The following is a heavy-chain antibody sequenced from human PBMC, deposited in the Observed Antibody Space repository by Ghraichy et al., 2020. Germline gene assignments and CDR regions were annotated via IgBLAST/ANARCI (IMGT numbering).Heavy chain of an antibody. V-gene: IGHV3-7*01. CDR2: IKQDGSEK. CDR1: GFTFSSYW. CDR3: ARESTVPYYDILTGKYPPFYYGMDV. D-gene: IGHD3-9*01. Sequence: GGSLRLSCAASGFTFSSYWMSWVRQAPGKGLEWVANIKQDGSEKYYVDSVKGRFTISRDNAKNSLYLQMNSLRAEDTAVYYCARESTVPYYDILTGKYPPFYYGMDVWGQGTTVTVSS. J-gene: IGHJ6*02.